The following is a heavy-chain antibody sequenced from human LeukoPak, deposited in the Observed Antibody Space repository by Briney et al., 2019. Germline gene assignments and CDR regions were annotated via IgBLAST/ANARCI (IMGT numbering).Heavy chain of an antibody. D-gene: IGHD2-15*01. CDR2: IYSSGST. V-gene: IGHV4-4*07. CDR3: ARARSSWPYYFDY. J-gene: IGHJ4*02. CDR1: GGSISSYY. Sequence: SETLSLTCTVSGGSISSYYWSWIRQPAGKGLEWIGRIYSSGSTTYNPSLKSRVTMSVDTSKNQFSLKVTSVTAADTAVYYCARARSSWPYYFDYWGQGTLVTVSS.